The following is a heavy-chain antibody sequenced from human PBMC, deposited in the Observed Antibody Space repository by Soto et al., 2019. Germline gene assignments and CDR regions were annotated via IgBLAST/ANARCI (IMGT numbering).Heavy chain of an antibody. Sequence: EVQLLESGGGLVQPGGSLRLSCAASGFTFSSYAMTWVRQAPGKGLEWVSTISRSGDSTYYRDSVKGRFTISRDNSKNTLYLQRNSLRAEDTAGYYCARTDKFNPQSSGWANRFDYWGQGTLVTVSS. D-gene: IGHD6-19*01. CDR1: GFTFSSYA. V-gene: IGHV3-23*01. CDR3: ARTDKFNPQSSGWANRFDY. J-gene: IGHJ4*02. CDR2: ISRSGDST.